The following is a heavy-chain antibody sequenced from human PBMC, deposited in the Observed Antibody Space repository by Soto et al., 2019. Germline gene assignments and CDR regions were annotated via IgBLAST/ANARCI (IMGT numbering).Heavy chain of an antibody. D-gene: IGHD3-3*01. Sequence: PSETLSLTCAVYGGSFSGYYWSWIRQPPGKGLEWIGEINHSGSTNYNPSLKSRVTISVDTSKNQFSLKLSSVTAADTAVYYCARGYGQRGGVVIRPWGQGTLVTVSS. V-gene: IGHV4-34*01. CDR2: INHSGST. CDR1: GGSFSGYY. CDR3: ARGYGQRGGVVIRP. J-gene: IGHJ5*02.